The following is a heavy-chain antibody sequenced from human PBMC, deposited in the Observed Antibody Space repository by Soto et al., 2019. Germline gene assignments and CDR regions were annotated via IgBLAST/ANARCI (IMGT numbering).Heavy chain of an antibody. V-gene: IGHV4-59*01. CDR3: ARYNSYAIDY. CDR1: GTSISSYY. CDR2: IHYSGTT. D-gene: IGHD2-8*01. J-gene: IGHJ4*02. Sequence: ASETLSLTGTVSGTSISSYYWSWIRQPPGKGLEWIANIHYSGTTNYNPSLASRVTLSVDTSKNQLSLKMTSVTAADRAMYFCARYNSYAIDYWGRGTLVTVSS.